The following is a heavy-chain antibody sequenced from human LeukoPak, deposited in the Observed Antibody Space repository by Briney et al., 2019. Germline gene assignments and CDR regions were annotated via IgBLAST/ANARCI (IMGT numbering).Heavy chain of an antibody. CDR1: GFTFSSHA. Sequence: GGSLRLSCAASGFTFSSHAMAWVRQAPGKGLEWVSGIGGLGSSTYYGDSVKGRFTISRDNSKNTVYLQMDSLRVEDTAVYYCARDPGVVAFHYFDCWGQGTLITVSS. J-gene: IGHJ4*02. V-gene: IGHV3-23*01. D-gene: IGHD3-3*01. CDR2: IGGLGSST. CDR3: ARDPGVVAFHYFDC.